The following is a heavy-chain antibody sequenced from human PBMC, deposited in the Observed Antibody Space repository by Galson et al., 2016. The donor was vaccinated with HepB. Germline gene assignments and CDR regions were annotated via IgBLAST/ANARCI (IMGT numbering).Heavy chain of an antibody. CDR3: AKEVSGSFPH. D-gene: IGHD1-26*01. J-gene: IGHJ4*02. V-gene: IGHV3-30*18. CDR1: GFTFSTYA. Sequence: SLRLSCAASGFTFSTYAMHWVRQAPGKGLEWLAVISFDGSDTYYADSVKGRLSISRDNSRSTLSLQMNSLRTDDTAVYYCAKEVSGSFPHWGQGTLVTVSS. CDR2: ISFDGSDT.